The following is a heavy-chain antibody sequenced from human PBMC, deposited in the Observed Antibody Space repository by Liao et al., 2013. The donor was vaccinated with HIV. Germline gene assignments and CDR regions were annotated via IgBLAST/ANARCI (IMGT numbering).Heavy chain of an antibody. CDR2: IYTSGST. V-gene: IGHV4-59*13. D-gene: IGHD1-14*01. CDR1: GGSISSYY. J-gene: IGHJ6*03. Sequence: QVQLQESGPGLVKPSETLSLTCTVSGGSISSYYWSWIRHARPGKGLEWIGHIYTSGSTNYNPSLESRVTISLDKSKKQFSLSLSSVTAADTAIYYCVRMNLSLSPRYYYYMDVWGKGTTVTVSS. CDR3: VRMNLSLSPRYYYYMDV.